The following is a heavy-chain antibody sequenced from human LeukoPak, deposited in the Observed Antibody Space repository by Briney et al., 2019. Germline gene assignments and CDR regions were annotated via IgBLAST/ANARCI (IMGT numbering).Heavy chain of an antibody. CDR3: ARVLLGSWDWFDP. J-gene: IGHJ5*02. D-gene: IGHD3-10*01. CDR2: ISYDGSNK. V-gene: IGHV3-30-3*01. CDR1: GFTFSSYA. Sequence: GGSLRLSCAASGFTFSSYAMHWVRQAPGKGLEWVAVISYDGSNKYYADSVKGRFTISRDNAKNTVYLQMNSLRAEDTAVYYCARVLLGSWDWFDPWGQGTLVTVSS.